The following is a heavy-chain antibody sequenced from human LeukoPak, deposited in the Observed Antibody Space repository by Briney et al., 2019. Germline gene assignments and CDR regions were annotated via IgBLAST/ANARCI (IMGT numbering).Heavy chain of an antibody. V-gene: IGHV3-48*01. D-gene: IGHD3-22*01. CDR2: ISSSSSTI. CDR1: GFTFSSYS. CDR3: AKARGRDVTMIVVQAFDI. Sequence: PGGSLRLSCAASGFTFSSYSMNWVRQAPGKGLEWVSYISSSSSTIYYADSVKGRFTISRDNSKNTLYLQMNSLRAEDTAVYYCAKARGRDVTMIVVQAFDIWGQGTMVTVSS. J-gene: IGHJ3*02.